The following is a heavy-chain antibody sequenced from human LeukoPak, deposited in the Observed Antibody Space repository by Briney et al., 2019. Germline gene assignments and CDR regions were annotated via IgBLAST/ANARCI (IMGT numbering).Heavy chain of an antibody. CDR1: GDSISSYF. CDR2: IHTSGSA. V-gene: IGHV4-4*07. D-gene: IGHD1-26*01. J-gene: IGHJ4*02. CDR3: AIDGTSSAATYYPDY. Sequence: SETLSLTCTVSGDSISSYFWSWIRQPAGKGLEWIGRIHTSGSANYNPSLKSRVTISVDKSKNQFSLKLSSVTAADTAVYYCAIDGTSSAATYYPDYWGQGTLVTVSS.